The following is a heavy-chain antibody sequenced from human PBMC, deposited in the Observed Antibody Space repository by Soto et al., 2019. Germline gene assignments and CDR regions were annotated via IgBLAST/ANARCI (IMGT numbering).Heavy chain of an antibody. CDR1: GVSISSGGYY. CDR3: AREYYYDSSGFDY. Sequence: PSETLSLTCTVSGVSISSGGYYWTWIRQHPQKGLKWIGHIYYSGSTYYNPSLKSRVTVSVDTSKNQFSLKLSSVTAADTAVYYCAREYYYDSSGFDYWGQGTLVTVSS. V-gene: IGHV4-31*03. D-gene: IGHD3-22*01. J-gene: IGHJ4*02. CDR2: IYYSGST.